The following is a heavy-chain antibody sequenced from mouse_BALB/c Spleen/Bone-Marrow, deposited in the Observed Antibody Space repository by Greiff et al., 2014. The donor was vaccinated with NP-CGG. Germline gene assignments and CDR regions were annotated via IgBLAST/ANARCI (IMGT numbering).Heavy chain of an antibody. CDR1: GYTFTIYW. J-gene: IGHJ4*01. D-gene: IGHD2-3*01. CDR2: IDPSDSET. CDR3: ARALGDGYYYAMDY. Sequence: QVQLQQPGAELVKPGAPVKLSCKASGYTFTIYWMNWVKQRPGRGLEWIGRIDPSDSETHYNQKFKDKATLTVDKSSSTAYIQLSSLTSEDSAVYYCARALGDGYYYAMDYWGQGTSVTVSS. V-gene: IGHV1-74*01.